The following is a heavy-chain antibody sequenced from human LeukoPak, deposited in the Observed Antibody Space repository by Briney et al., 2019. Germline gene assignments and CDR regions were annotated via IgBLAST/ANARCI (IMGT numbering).Heavy chain of an antibody. Sequence: ASVKVSCKASGYTFIGYYIHWVRQAPGQGLEWMGWINPNSGGTTYAQKLQGRVTMTRDTSISTAYVELSRLRSDDTAVYYCTRGPSTSVTNRNYFDYWGQGTLVTVS. CDR2: INPNSGGT. D-gene: IGHD4-11*01. CDR3: TRGPSTSVTNRNYFDY. J-gene: IGHJ4*02. CDR1: GYTFIGYY. V-gene: IGHV1-2*02.